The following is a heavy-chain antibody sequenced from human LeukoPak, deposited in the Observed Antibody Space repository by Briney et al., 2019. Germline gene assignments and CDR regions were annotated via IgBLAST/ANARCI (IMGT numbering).Heavy chain of an antibody. D-gene: IGHD3-10*01. CDR1: GFTLSSYW. CDR2: INMDGTDI. Sequence: AGGSLRLSCEDSGFTLSSYWMHWVRQVPGKGLLWVARINMDGTDITYADSVRGRFTISRDNAKNSLYLQMNSLRAEDTALYYCAKDPQGFGELTLTFDYWGQGTLVTVSS. CDR3: AKDPQGFGELTLTFDY. J-gene: IGHJ4*02. V-gene: IGHV3-74*03.